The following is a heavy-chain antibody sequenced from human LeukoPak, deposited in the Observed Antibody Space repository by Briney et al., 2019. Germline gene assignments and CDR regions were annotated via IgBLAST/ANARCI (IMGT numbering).Heavy chain of an antibody. CDR1: GGSISSGSYY. D-gene: IGHD2-8*01. CDR2: IYTSGST. Sequence: SETLSLTCTVSGGSISSGSYYWSWIRQPAGKGLEWIGRIYTSGSTNYNPSLKSRVTISVDTSKNQFSLKLSSVTAADTAVYYCARDGGKMYYAFDIRGQGTMVTVSS. V-gene: IGHV4-61*02. J-gene: IGHJ3*02. CDR3: ARDGGKMYYAFDI.